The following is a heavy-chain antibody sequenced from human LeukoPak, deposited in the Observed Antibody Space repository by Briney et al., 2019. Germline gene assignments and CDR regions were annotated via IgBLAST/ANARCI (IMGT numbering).Heavy chain of an antibody. CDR2: INPRGGST. D-gene: IGHD6-19*01. V-gene: IGHV1-46*01. CDR1: GYTFTSYY. J-gene: IGHJ4*02. CDR3: ARDDPAVAGIDY. Sequence: GASVKVSCKASGYTFTSYYMHWVRQAPGQGLEWMGIINPRGGSTSYAQKFQGRVTMTRDTSTSTVYMELSSLRSEDTAVYYRARDDPAVAGIDYWGQGTLVTVSS.